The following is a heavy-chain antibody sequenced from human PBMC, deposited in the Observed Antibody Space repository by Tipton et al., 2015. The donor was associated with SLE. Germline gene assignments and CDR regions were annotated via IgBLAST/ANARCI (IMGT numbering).Heavy chain of an antibody. Sequence: QLVQSGVEVKKPGASVKVSCKASGYTFIHKGISWVRQAPGQGLEFMGWISVYNGHTNYAQKFQGRVTLTTDTSTSTAYMELRSLRSDDTAVYYCARVVVGAFDYWGQGTLVTVSS. D-gene: IGHD2-15*01. CDR1: GYTFIHKG. J-gene: IGHJ4*02. V-gene: IGHV1-18*01. CDR3: ARVVVGAFDY. CDR2: ISVYNGHT.